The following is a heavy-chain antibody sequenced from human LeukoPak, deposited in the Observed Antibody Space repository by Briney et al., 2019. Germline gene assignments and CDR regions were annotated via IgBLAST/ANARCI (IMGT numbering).Heavy chain of an antibody. J-gene: IGHJ6*03. CDR1: GYTFTGYY. D-gene: IGHD6-13*01. Sequence: ASVKVSCKASGYTFTGYYMHWVRQAPGQGLEWMGWINPNSGGTNYAQKFQGRVTMTRDTSTSTAYMELSRLRSDDTAVYYCARAVVAAAGPLPHYYYYYMDVWGKGTTVTVSS. CDR2: INPNSGGT. CDR3: ARAVVAAAGPLPHYYYYYMDV. V-gene: IGHV1-2*02.